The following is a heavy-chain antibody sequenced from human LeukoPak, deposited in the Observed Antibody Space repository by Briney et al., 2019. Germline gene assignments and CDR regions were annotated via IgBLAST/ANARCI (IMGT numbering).Heavy chain of an antibody. CDR2: INHSGST. Sequence: SETLSLTCAVYGGSFSGYYWSWIRQPPGKGLEWIGEINHSGSTNYNPSLKSRVTLSVDTSKNQFSLKLSSVTAADTAVYYCARERVGITIFGVVIAHFDYWGQGTLVTVSS. D-gene: IGHD3-3*01. CDR1: GGSFSGYY. CDR3: ARERVGITIFGVVIAHFDY. J-gene: IGHJ4*02. V-gene: IGHV4-34*01.